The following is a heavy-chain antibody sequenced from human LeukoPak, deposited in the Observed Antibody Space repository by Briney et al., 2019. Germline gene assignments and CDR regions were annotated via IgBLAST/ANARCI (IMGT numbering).Heavy chain of an antibody. CDR2: IYYSGST. CDR1: GGSISSSSYY. J-gene: IGHJ4*02. V-gene: IGHV4-39*07. Sequence: ASETLSLTCTVSGGSISSSSYYWGWIRQPPGKGLEWIGSIYYSGSTYYNPSLKSRVTISVDTSKNQFSLKLSSVTAADTAVYYCARFVNDGRLDYWGQGTLVTVSS. D-gene: IGHD1-26*01. CDR3: ARFVNDGRLDY.